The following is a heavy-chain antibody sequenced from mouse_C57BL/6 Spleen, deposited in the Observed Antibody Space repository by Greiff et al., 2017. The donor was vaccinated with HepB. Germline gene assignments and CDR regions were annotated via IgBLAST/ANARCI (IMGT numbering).Heavy chain of an antibody. J-gene: IGHJ3*01. V-gene: IGHV5-17*01. D-gene: IGHD1-1*01. CDR1: GFTFSDYG. Sequence: DVKLVESGGGLVKPGGSLKLSCAASGFTFSDYGMHWVRQAPEKGLEWVAYISSGSSTIYYADTVKGRFTISRDNAKNTLFLQMTSLRSEDTAMYYCARGMATVPAYWGQGTLVTVSA. CDR2: ISSGSSTI. CDR3: ARGMATVPAY.